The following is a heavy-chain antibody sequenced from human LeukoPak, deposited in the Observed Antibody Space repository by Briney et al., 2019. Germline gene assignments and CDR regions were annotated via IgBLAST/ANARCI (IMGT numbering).Heavy chain of an antibody. J-gene: IGHJ4*02. Sequence: ASVKVSCKASGYTFTSYAMNWVRQAPGQGLEWMGWINTNTGNPTYAQGFTGRFVFSLDTSVSTAYLQISSLKAEDTAVYYCARENLPLYDYVWGSHRLQSGYWGQGTLVTVSS. CDR1: GYTFTSYA. V-gene: IGHV7-4-1*02. D-gene: IGHD3-16*02. CDR3: ARENLPLYDYVWGSHRLQSGY. CDR2: INTNTGNP.